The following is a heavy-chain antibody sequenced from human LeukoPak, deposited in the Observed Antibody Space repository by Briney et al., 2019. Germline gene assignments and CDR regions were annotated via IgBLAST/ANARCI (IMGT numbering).Heavy chain of an antibody. Sequence: GGSLRLSCAASGNYWMHWVRQVPGKGLVWVSRINSDGSWTSYADSVKGRFTISKDNAKNTVYLQMNSLRAEDTAVYYCVSFYETYWGRGTLVTVSS. CDR3: VSFYETY. CDR2: INSDGSWT. J-gene: IGHJ4*02. D-gene: IGHD2/OR15-2a*01. CDR1: GNYW. V-gene: IGHV3-74*01.